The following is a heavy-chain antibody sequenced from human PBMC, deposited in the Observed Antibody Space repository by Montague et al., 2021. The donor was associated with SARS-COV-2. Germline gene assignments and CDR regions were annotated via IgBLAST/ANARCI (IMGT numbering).Heavy chain of an antibody. V-gene: IGHV4-61*02. J-gene: IGHJ4*02. Sequence: TLSLTCTVSGGSISSGSFYWSWIRQPAGKGLEWIGRIYTNGGTNYHPSLKSRVTISIDTSKNQFSLELSSVTVADTAVYHCARTSYRDSSGYYSHDYWGQGILVTVSS. D-gene: IGHD3-22*01. CDR3: ARTSYRDSSGYYSHDY. CDR1: GGSISSGSFY. CDR2: IYTNGGT.